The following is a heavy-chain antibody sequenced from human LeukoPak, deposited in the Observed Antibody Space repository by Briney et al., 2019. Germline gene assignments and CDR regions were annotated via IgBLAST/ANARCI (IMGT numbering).Heavy chain of an antibody. D-gene: IGHD3-10*01. Sequence: SETLSLTCSVSGGSISSTTYYWGWIRQPPGKGLEWIGTIYYSGSTYYNPSLKSRVTISVDTSKNQFSLKLTSLTAADTAIYYCARDSGRRGYPEYSFDYWGQGTLVTVSS. CDR3: ARDSGRRGYPEYSFDY. CDR2: IYYSGST. V-gene: IGHV4-39*07. CDR1: GGSISSTTYY. J-gene: IGHJ4*02.